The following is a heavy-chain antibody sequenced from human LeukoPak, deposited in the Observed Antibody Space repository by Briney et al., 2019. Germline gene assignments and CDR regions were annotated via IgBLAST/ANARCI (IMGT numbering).Heavy chain of an antibody. J-gene: IGHJ4*02. Sequence: PSETLSLTCTVSGGSISSSSYYWGWIRQPPGKGLEWIGSIYYSGSTYYNPSLKSRVTISVDTSKNQFSLKLSSVTAADTAVYYCARREINSSWYYFDHWGQGTPVSVSS. V-gene: IGHV4-39*01. CDR3: ARREINSSWYYFDH. CDR1: GGSISSSSYY. CDR2: IYYSGST. D-gene: IGHD6-13*01.